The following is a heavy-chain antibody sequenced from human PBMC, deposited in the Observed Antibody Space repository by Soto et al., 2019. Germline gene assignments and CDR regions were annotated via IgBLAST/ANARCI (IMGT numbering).Heavy chain of an antibody. CDR3: ARSDVPER. CDR1: GFTFSTYG. J-gene: IGHJ4*02. Sequence: ELQLVESRGGSVQPGGSLRLSCAASGFTFSTYGMNWVRQAPGKGLEWVSFISSGSTTTFYADSVKGRFSISRDNAKNSVFLQMNSLSAEDTAVYYCARSDVPERWGQGTLVTVSS. D-gene: IGHD1-26*01. V-gene: IGHV3-48*01. CDR2: ISSGSTTT.